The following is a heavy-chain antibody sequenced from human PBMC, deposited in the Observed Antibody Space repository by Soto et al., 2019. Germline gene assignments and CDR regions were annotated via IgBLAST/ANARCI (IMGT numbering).Heavy chain of an antibody. D-gene: IGHD1-26*01. CDR1: GGSISSYY. V-gene: IGHV4-59*01. J-gene: IGHJ4*02. Sequence: QVQLQESGPGLVKPSETLSLTCTVSGGSISSYYWSWIRQPPGKGLEWIGYIYYSGSTNYNPSLKTRVTISVDTSENQCSLKLSSVTAADTAVYYCARGVDSGSYFDYWGQGTLVTVSS. CDR2: IYYSGST. CDR3: ARGVDSGSYFDY.